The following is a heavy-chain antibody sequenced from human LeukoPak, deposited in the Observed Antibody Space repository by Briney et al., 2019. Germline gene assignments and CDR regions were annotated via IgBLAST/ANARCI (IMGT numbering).Heavy chain of an antibody. Sequence: SETPSLTCAVSGYSISSGYYWGWIRQPPGKGLEWIGSIYHSGSTYYNPSLKSRVTISVDTSKNQFSLKLSSVTAADTAVYYCASGRGYCSSTSCYTAWFDPWGQGTLVTVSS. D-gene: IGHD2-2*02. CDR2: IYHSGST. CDR3: ASGRGYCSSTSCYTAWFDP. V-gene: IGHV4-38-2*01. CDR1: GYSISSGYY. J-gene: IGHJ5*02.